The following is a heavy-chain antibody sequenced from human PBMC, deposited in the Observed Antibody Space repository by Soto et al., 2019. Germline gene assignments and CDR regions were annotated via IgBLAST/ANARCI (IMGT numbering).Heavy chain of an antibody. Sequence: EVQLLESGGGLVQPGGSLRLSCAASGFTFSSYAMSWVRQPPGKGLEWVSAISGSGGSTYYADSVKGRFTICRDKSKNRLDLQMTCLRGQDTARYYCAKDSWQWLARPIDYCCQGTLVTVSS. CDR3: AKDSWQWLARPIDY. CDR1: GFTFSSYA. V-gene: IGHV3-23*01. J-gene: IGHJ4*02. CDR2: ISGSGGST. D-gene: IGHD6-19*01.